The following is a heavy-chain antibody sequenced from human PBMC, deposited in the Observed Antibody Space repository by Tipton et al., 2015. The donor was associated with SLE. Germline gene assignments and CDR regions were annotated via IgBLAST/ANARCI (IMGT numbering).Heavy chain of an antibody. V-gene: IGHV4-61*02. CDR2: IYTSGIT. D-gene: IGHD1/OR15-1a*01. Sequence: TLSLTCTVSGDSIGSGGHYWSWLRQPAGKGLEWIGRIYTSGITHYNPSLKSRVTISVDRSKNQFSLNLSSVTAADTAVYYCARAYGTTAFDIWGQGTMVTVSS. CDR1: GDSIGSGGHY. J-gene: IGHJ3*02. CDR3: ARAYGTTAFDI.